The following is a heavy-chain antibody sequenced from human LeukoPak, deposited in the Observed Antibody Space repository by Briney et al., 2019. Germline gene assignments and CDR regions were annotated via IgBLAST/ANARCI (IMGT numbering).Heavy chain of an antibody. V-gene: IGHV3-74*01. CDR3: ATHCSGTTCHRDY. Sequence: GGSLRLSCAASGFTFSSYWMHWVRQPPGKGLVWVSRINSDGSSTSYADSVKGRFTISRDNSKNTLYLEMNSLRVVDTGVYYCATHCSGTTCHRDYWGQGTLVTVSS. J-gene: IGHJ4*02. CDR1: GFTFSSYW. CDR2: INSDGSST. D-gene: IGHD2-2*01.